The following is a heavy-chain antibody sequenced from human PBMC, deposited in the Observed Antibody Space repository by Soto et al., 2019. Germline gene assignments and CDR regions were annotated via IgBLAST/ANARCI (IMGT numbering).Heavy chain of an antibody. J-gene: IGHJ4*02. D-gene: IGHD6-13*01. CDR2: IKQDGNEN. CDR1: GFTFRSYW. Sequence: EVQLVESGGGLVQPGGSLRLSCAASGFTFRSYWMSWVRQAPGKGLEWVANIKQDGNENYYVDSVKGRFTISRANAKNSLYLKMNSLRAEDTAVYYCARMAAAGFFDYWGQGTLVTVSS. V-gene: IGHV3-7*01. CDR3: ARMAAAGFFDY.